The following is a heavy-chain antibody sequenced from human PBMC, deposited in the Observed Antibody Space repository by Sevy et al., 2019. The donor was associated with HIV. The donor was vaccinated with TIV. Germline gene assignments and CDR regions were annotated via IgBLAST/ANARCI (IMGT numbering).Heavy chain of an antibody. Sequence: GEPLKISCKGSGYTFTTYWIGWVRQMPGKGLEWMGIIYPGDSDTRYSPSFQGQVTISADQSISTAYLQWSSLKASDTAMYYCARLGSGSYWGLDYWGQGTLVTVSS. V-gene: IGHV5-51*01. CDR3: ARLGSGSYWGLDY. D-gene: IGHD1-26*01. CDR2: IYPGDSDT. J-gene: IGHJ4*02. CDR1: GYTFTTYW.